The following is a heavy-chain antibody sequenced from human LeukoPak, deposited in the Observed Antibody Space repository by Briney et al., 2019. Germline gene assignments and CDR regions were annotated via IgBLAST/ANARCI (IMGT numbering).Heavy chain of an antibody. V-gene: IGHV4-4*02. CDR3: ASRRYYDSTGYWDY. CDR2: IYQSGSP. Sequence: PSGTLSLTCAVSGGSISSDNWWSWVRQPPGKGLEWIGEIYQSGSPNYNPSLMSRVTISVDKSKNQFSLKLSSVTAAGTAMYYCASRRYYDSTGYWDYWGQGTLVTVSS. CDR1: GGSISSDNW. D-gene: IGHD3-22*01. J-gene: IGHJ4*02.